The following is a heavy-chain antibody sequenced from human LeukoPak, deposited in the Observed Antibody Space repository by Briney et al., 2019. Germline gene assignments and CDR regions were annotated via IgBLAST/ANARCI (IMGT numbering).Heavy chain of an antibody. J-gene: IGHJ4*02. CDR2: IYYSGST. CDR3: ARSGGSYDY. V-gene: IGHV4-59*01. CDR1: GYSISNGYY. D-gene: IGHD1-26*01. Sequence: SETLPFTCTVSGYSISNGYYWSWIRQPPGKGLEWIGYIYYSGSTNYNPSLKSRVTISVDTSKNQFSLKLSSVTAADTAVYYCARSGGSYDYWGQGTLVTVSS.